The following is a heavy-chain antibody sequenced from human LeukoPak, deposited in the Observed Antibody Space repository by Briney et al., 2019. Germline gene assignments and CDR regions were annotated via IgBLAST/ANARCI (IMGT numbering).Heavy chain of an antibody. CDR2: IRVTDNT. Sequence: PGGSLRLSGAASGFTFSNYAMNWVRQAPGKGLEWVSGIRVTDNTYYADSVKGRFTISRDNSENTLYLQMSGLRAEDTAVYYCAKGTGDMGYYFDYWGQGTLVTVSS. D-gene: IGHD7-27*01. J-gene: IGHJ4*02. V-gene: IGHV3-23*01. CDR1: GFTFSNYA. CDR3: AKGTGDMGYYFDY.